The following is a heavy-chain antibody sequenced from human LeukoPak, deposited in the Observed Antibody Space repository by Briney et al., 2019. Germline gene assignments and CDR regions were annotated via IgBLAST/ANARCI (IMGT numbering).Heavy chain of an antibody. CDR2: IYYSGST. J-gene: IGHJ6*03. Sequence: PSETLSLTCTVSGGSISSYYWSWIRQPPGKGLEWIGYIYYSGSTNYNPSLKSRVTISVDTSKNQFSLRLSSVTAADTAVYYCATTYYDFFSYYYMDVWGKGTTVTVSS. CDR3: ATTYYDFFSYYYMDV. D-gene: IGHD3-3*01. CDR1: GGSISSYY. V-gene: IGHV4-59*12.